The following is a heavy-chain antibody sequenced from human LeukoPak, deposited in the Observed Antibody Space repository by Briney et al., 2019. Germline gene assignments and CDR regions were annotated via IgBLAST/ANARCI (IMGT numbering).Heavy chain of an antibody. Sequence: GASVKVSCKASGYIFTTYFIHWVRQAPGQGLEWMGWINPNSGGTNYAQKFQGRVTMTRDTSISTAYMELSRLRSDDTAVYYCARVLVYGINYYYGMDVWGQGTTVTVSS. CDR1: GYIFTTYF. CDR3: ARVLVYGINYYYGMDV. V-gene: IGHV1-2*02. J-gene: IGHJ6*02. D-gene: IGHD3-9*01. CDR2: INPNSGGT.